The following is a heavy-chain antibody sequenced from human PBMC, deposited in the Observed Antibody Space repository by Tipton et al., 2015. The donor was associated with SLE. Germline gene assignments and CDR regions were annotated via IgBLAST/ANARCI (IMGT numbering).Heavy chain of an antibody. CDR3: ARGATNFDS. CDR2: IYYSGST. J-gene: IGHJ4*02. D-gene: IGHD5-12*01. Sequence: TLSLTCTVSGGSISTFYWNWIRQPPGKGLEWIGHIYYSGSTNYNPSLKSRVTISVDTSKNQFALKLSSMTAADTAVYYCARGATNFDSWGQGTLVTASS. CDR1: GGSISTFY. V-gene: IGHV4-59*08.